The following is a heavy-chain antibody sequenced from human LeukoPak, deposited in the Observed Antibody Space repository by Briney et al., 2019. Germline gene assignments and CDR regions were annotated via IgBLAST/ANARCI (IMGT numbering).Heavy chain of an antibody. V-gene: IGHV3-66*02. CDR1: GFTVSSYG. J-gene: IGHJ5*02. CDR3: VRDRAEGRAWVEFDP. CDR2: VYSDGVT. Sequence: GGSLRLSCAASGFTVSSYGMTWVRQAPGKGPEWVSLVYSDGVTRYADSVQGRFTISRDNSKNTVYLQMNNLRVEDTAVYHCVRDRAEGRAWVEFDPWGQGILVTVSS.